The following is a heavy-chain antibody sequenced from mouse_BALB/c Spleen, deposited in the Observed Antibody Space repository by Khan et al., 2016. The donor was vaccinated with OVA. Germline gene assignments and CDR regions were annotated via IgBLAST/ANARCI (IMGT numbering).Heavy chain of an antibody. CDR3: ARGTCDY. D-gene: IGHD3-3*01. CDR2: IDPFNGGN. Sequence: VQLKESGPELMKPGASVKISCKASGYSFTTYYMHWVKQSHGKSLEWIGYIDPFNGGNDYNQKFTGKATLTVDKSSSTAYMHLSSLTSEDSAVYYCARGTCDYRGQGTLVTVSA. CDR1: GYSFTTYY. J-gene: IGHJ3*01. V-gene: IGHV1-34*01.